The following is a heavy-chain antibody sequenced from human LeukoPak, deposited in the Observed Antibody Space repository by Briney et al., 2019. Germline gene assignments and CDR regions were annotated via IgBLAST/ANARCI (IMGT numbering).Heavy chain of an antibody. Sequence: PGTSLRLSCEASGFAFGSYAMHWVRQAPGRGLEWVAVISHDGDNTNSGESVRGRFTLSRDNLKNTLYLQMNSLRGEDTALYYCARGRLLDYWGQGTLVTVSS. CDR1: GFAFGSYA. CDR2: ISHDGDNT. V-gene: IGHV3-30-3*01. CDR3: ARGRLLDY. D-gene: IGHD3-22*01. J-gene: IGHJ4*02.